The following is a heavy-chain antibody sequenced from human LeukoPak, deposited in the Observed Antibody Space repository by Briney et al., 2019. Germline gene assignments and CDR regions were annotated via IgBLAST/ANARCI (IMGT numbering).Heavy chain of an antibody. Sequence: PSETLSLTCAVYGGSFSGYYWSWIRQPPGKGLEWIGEINHSGSTNYNPSLKSRVTISVDTPKNQFSLKLSPVTAADTAVYYCARGRLARFYCSGGSCYPRAYYFDYWGQGTLVTVSS. D-gene: IGHD2-15*01. CDR3: ARGRLARFYCSGGSCYPRAYYFDY. CDR1: GGSFSGYY. CDR2: INHSGST. J-gene: IGHJ4*02. V-gene: IGHV4-34*01.